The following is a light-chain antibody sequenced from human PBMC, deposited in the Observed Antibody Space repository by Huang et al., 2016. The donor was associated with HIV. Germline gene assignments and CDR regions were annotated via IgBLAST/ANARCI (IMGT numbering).Light chain of an antibody. J-gene: IGKJ1*01. V-gene: IGKV3-15*01. CDR3: QQYNNWPPGT. CDR2: AAS. CDR1: PSVHTT. Sequence: EIVFTQSPATLSVSPGERATLSCRASPSVHTTIAWYQQKAGQAPILLIYAASTRATGVPARFSGGGSATEFTLTINSLQSEDFALYYCQQYNNWPPGTFGQGTKVEI.